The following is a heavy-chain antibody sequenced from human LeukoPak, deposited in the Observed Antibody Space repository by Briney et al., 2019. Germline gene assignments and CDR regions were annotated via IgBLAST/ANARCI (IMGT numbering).Heavy chain of an antibody. Sequence: ASVKVSCKASGYTFTGYYMHWVRQAPGQGLEWMGRINPNSGGTNYAQEFQGRVTMTRDTSISTAYMELSRLRSDDTAVYYCARGRKSSYSSGQSFDYWGQGTLVTVSS. CDR3: ARGRKSSYSSGQSFDY. J-gene: IGHJ4*02. V-gene: IGHV1-2*06. CDR1: GYTFTGYY. CDR2: INPNSGGT. D-gene: IGHD6-19*01.